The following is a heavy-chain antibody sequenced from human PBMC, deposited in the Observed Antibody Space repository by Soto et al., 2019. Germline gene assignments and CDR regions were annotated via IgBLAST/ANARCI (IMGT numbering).Heavy chain of an antibody. CDR3: ARVVNSCISTSCYLWFDP. Sequence: SETLSLTCTASGGSISSGDYYWSWIRQPPGKGLEWIGYIYYSGSTYYNPSLKSRVTISVDTSKNQFSLKLSSVTAADTAVYYCARVVNSCISTSCYLWFDPWGQGTLVTVSS. J-gene: IGHJ5*02. V-gene: IGHV4-30-4*01. CDR2: IYYSGST. D-gene: IGHD2-2*01. CDR1: GGSISSGDYY.